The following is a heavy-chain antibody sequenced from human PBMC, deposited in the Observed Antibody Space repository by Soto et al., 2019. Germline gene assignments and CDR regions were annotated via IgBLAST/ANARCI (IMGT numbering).Heavy chain of an antibody. V-gene: IGHV4-30-4*02. CDR1: GDSISTVDYF. Sequence: SDTLSLTCSVSGDSISTVDYFWAWIRQPPGQALEYIGYIYKSTTTYYNPSFESRVAISLDTSKSQFSLTVTSVTAADTAVYFCARGRYCLTGRCFPNWFDSWGQGTLVTVSS. D-gene: IGHD2-15*01. J-gene: IGHJ5*01. CDR2: IYKSTTT. CDR3: ARGRYCLTGRCFPNWFDS.